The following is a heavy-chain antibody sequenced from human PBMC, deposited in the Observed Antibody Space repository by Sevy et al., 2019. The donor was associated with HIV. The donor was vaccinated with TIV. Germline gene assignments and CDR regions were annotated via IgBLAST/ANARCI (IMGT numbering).Heavy chain of an antibody. CDR2: INPDSGGP. J-gene: IGHJ4*02. CDR3: VRDYRDGYFDY. Sequence: ATVKVSCKASGYTFTGYYMHWVGQAPGQGLEWMGWINPDSGGPNYTPKFQGRVTLSRDTSISTAYMELSRLKSGDTAVYYCVRDYRDGYFDYWGQGTPVPVSS. CDR1: GYTFTGYY. V-gene: IGHV1-2*02.